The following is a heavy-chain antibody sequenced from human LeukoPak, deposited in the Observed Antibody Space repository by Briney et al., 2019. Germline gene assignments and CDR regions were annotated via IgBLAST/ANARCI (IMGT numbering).Heavy chain of an antibody. J-gene: IGHJ4*02. CDR3: ARESGKFDY. V-gene: IGHV3-43*02. CDR2: ISGDGVST. Sequence: GGSLRLSCVASGLPIADFAMHWVRQAPGKGLEWVSLISGDGVSTFYADSVKGRFSISRDNSRNSLSLEMNSLRTEDTAMYYCARESGKFDYWGQGTLVAVSS. CDR1: GLPIADFA.